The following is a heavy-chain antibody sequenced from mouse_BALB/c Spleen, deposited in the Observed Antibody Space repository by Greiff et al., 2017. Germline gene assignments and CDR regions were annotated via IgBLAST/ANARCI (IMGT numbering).Heavy chain of an antibody. CDR3: ARHADGYYAYYAMDY. Sequence: DVMLVESGGGLVQPGGSLKLSCAASGFTFSSYTMSWVRQTPEKRLEWVAYISNGGGSTYYPDTVKGRFTISRDNAKNTLYLQMSSLKSEDTAMYYCARHADGYYAYYAMDYWGQGTSVTVSS. J-gene: IGHJ4*01. CDR2: ISNGGGST. D-gene: IGHD2-3*01. CDR1: GFTFSSYT. V-gene: IGHV5-12-2*01.